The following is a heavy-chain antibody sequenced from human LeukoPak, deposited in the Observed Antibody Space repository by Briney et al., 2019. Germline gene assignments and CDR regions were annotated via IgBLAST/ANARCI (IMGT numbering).Heavy chain of an antibody. CDR1: GFTFTYYW. CDR2: IDSDGSTT. D-gene: IGHD3-22*01. CDR3: ARGTPYYYDSSGYFDYYYMDV. Sequence: GGSLRLSCAASGFTFTYYWMHCVRQVPGKGLVWVSRIDSDGSTTWYADSVKGRFTISRDNAKNSLYLQMNSLRAEDTAVYYCARGTPYYYDSSGYFDYYYMDVWGKGTTVTVSS. V-gene: IGHV3-74*01. J-gene: IGHJ6*03.